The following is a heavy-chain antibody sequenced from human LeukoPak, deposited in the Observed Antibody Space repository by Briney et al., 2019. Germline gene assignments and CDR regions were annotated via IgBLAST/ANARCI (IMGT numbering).Heavy chain of an antibody. Sequence: GGSLRLSCAASGFTFSSYSMNWVRQAPGKGLEWVSYISSSSSTIYYADSVKGRFTISRDNAKNSLYLQMNSLRAEDTAVYYCARVPLTMIVVPGAFDIWGQGTMVTVSS. D-gene: IGHD3-22*01. CDR1: GFTFSSYS. CDR2: ISSSSSTI. CDR3: ARVPLTMIVVPGAFDI. J-gene: IGHJ3*02. V-gene: IGHV3-48*01.